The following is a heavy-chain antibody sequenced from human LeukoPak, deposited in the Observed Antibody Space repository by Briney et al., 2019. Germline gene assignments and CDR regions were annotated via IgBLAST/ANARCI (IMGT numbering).Heavy chain of an antibody. D-gene: IGHD3-10*01. V-gene: IGHV1-69*04. J-gene: IGHJ4*02. CDR2: IIPILGIA. Sequence: ASVKVSCKASGGTFSSYAISWVRQAPGQGLEWMGRIIPILGIANYAQKFQGRVTITADKSTSTAYMELSSLRSEDTAVYYCAREIEETMVRGVLDYWGQGTLVTVSS. CDR3: AREIEETMVRGVLDY. CDR1: GGTFSSYA.